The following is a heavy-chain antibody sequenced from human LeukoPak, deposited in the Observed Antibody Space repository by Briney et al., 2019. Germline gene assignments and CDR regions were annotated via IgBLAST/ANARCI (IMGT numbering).Heavy chain of an antibody. CDR3: ARPYYYDSRIDP. CDR2: MYYSGST. V-gene: IGHV4-30-4*01. D-gene: IGHD3-22*01. J-gene: IGHJ5*02. CDR1: GGSISSGDYY. Sequence: PSETLSLTCTVSGGSISSGDYYWRWLRQPPGKGLEWIAYMYYSGSTYYNQSLKSRVTMSADTSKNQLSLKLSSVTAADTAVYCCARPYYYDSRIDPWGQGILVTVSS.